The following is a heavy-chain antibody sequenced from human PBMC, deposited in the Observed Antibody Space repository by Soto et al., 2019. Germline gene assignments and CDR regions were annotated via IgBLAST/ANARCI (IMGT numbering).Heavy chain of an antibody. D-gene: IGHD5-18*01. J-gene: IGHJ3*02. CDR3: VKDSRGYSYNDAFDI. CDR1: GFTFSSYA. Sequence: PGGSLRLSCSASGFTFSSYAMHWVRQAPGKGLEYVSAIGSNGGSTYYADSVKGRFTISRDNSKNTLYLQMSSLRAEDTAVYYCVKDSRGYSYNDAFDIWGQGTMVTVSS. CDR2: IGSNGGST. V-gene: IGHV3-64D*06.